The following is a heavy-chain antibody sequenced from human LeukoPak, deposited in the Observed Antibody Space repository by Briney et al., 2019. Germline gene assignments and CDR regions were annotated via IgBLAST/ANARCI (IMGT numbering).Heavy chain of an antibody. J-gene: IGHJ4*02. CDR1: GGSFSGYY. V-gene: IGHV4-34*01. D-gene: IGHD6-13*01. Sequence: SETLSLTCAVYGGSFSGYYWSWIRQPPGKGLEWIGEINHSGSTNCNPSLKSRVTISVDTSKNQFSLKLSSVTAADTAVYYCARGLAAAGTSRGGFDWGQGTLVTVSS. CDR3: ARGLAAAGTSRGGFD. CDR2: INHSGST.